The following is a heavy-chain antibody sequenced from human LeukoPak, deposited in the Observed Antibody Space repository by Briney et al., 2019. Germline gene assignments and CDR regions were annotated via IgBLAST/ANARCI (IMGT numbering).Heavy chain of an antibody. D-gene: IGHD1-14*01. CDR1: GFTSDDHT. CDR2: ISWDDNTE. CDR3: GKGPRRCTGCDGFDI. J-gene: IGHJ3*02. Sequence: PGGSLRLSCAASGFTSDDHTMHWVRQAPGKGLEWVSIISWDDNTEYYADSVKGRFTISRDNSKTSLYLQMNSLRTEDTAVYYCGKGPRRCTGCDGFDILGQGTMVTVSS. V-gene: IGHV3-43*01.